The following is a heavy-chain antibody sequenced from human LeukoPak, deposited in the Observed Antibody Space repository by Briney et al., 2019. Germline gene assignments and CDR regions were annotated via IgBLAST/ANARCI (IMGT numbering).Heavy chain of an antibody. Sequence: TGGSLRLSCAASEFTFSSYAMHWVRQAPGKGLEWVADISFDGNNEHYADSVKGRFTISRDNSKNTLYLQMNSLRAEDTAVYYCANIIRKYTSGYYYFDYWGQGTLVTVS. CDR1: EFTFSSYA. D-gene: IGHD6-25*01. J-gene: IGHJ4*02. CDR2: ISFDGNNE. V-gene: IGHV3-30-3*01. CDR3: ANIIRKYTSGYYYFDY.